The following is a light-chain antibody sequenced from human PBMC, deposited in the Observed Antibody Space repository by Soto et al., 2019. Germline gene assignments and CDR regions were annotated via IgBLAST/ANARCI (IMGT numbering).Light chain of an antibody. J-gene: IGLJ3*02. Sequence: QSALTQPRSVSGSPGQSVTISCTGTSSDAGGSNLVSWYQQHAGRAPKLVIYDVIKRPSGVPDRFSGSKSGNTASLTISGLQVEDEADYYCCSYAGNSLWVFGGGTKLTVL. CDR2: DVI. CDR3: CSYAGNSLWV. V-gene: IGLV2-11*01. CDR1: SSDAGGSNL.